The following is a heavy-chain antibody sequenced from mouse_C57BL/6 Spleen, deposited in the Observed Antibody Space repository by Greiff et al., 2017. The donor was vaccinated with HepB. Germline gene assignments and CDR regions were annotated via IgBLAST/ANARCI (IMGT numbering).Heavy chain of an antibody. J-gene: IGHJ4*01. CDR2: IYPRSGNT. CDR1: GYTFTSYG. Sequence: QVQLQQSGAELARPGASVKLSCKASGYTFTSYGISWVKQRTGQGLEWIGEIYPRSGNTYYNEKFKGKATLTADKSSSTAYMELRSLTSEDSAVYFCAREDYGKGNYAMDYWGQGTSVTVSS. CDR3: AREDYGKGNYAMDY. V-gene: IGHV1-81*01. D-gene: IGHD2-1*01.